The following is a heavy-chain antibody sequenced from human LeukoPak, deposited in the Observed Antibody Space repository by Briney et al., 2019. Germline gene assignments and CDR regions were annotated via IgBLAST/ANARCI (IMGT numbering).Heavy chain of an antibody. V-gene: IGHV3-21*01. Sequence: PGGSLRLSCAASGFTFSSYSMNWVRQAPGKGLEWVSSISSSSSYIYYADSVKGRFTISRDNAKNSLYLQMNSLRAEDTAVYYCARDVYTYYYMDVWGKGTTVTVSS. CDR1: GFTFSSYS. CDR3: ARDVYTYYYMDV. J-gene: IGHJ6*03. CDR2: ISSSSSYI. D-gene: IGHD1-14*01.